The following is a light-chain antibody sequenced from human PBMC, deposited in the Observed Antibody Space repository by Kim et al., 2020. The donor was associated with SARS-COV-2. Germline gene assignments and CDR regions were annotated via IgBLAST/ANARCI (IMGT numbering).Light chain of an antibody. V-gene: IGKV1-39*01. J-gene: IGKJ1*01. CDR2: DAS. CDR1: QTISNY. CDR3: QEGYTTSWA. Sequence: ASIGDIVTITCRASQTISNYLSWYQHKPGKVPKLLIYDASSLHSGVPSRFSGSGSGTEFTLTISGFQPEDFATYCCQEGYTTSWAVVPATKVDIK.